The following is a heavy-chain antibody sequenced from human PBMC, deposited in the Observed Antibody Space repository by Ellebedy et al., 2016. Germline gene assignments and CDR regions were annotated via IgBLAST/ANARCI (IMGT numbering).Heavy chain of an antibody. D-gene: IGHD2-2*03. CDR3: ANVPGHLPNGYDY. CDR2: ISYDGSNQ. V-gene: IGHV3-30*18. Sequence: GGSLRLXCAASGFTFSSYGMHWVRQAPGKGLEWVAVISYDGSNQYYADSVKGRFTISRDNSKNTLYVQMNSLRPEDTAVYYCANVPGHLPNGYDYWGQGTLVTVSS. J-gene: IGHJ4*02. CDR1: GFTFSSYG.